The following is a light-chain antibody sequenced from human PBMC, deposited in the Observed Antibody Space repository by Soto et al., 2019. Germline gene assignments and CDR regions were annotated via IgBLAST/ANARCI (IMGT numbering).Light chain of an antibody. CDR2: EAS. CDR1: QSISGRY. J-gene: IGKJ1*01. CDR3: QQYATSPQT. Sequence: ETVLTQSPGSLSLSPGEGATLSYTASQSISGRYLAWYQQRPGQAPRLLIYEASSRATGIPDRFSGSGSGTDFTLTISRLEPQDFALYYCQQYATSPQTFGQGTKVEIK. V-gene: IGKV3-20*01.